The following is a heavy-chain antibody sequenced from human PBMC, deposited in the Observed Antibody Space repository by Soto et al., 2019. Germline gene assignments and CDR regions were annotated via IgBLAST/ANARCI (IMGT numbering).Heavy chain of an antibody. V-gene: IGHV3-23*01. CDR2: ISGSGGST. Sequence: EEQLLESGGGLVQPGGSLRLSCAASRFSFGSYAMSWVRQAPGKGLEWVSGISGSGGSTYYADSVKGRFTISRDSSKKTLYLQMNSLRAEDTAVYYCARSLYSGYDLEDGTYFDYWGQGTLVTVSS. J-gene: IGHJ4*02. CDR1: RFSFGSYA. D-gene: IGHD5-12*01. CDR3: ARSLYSGYDLEDGTYFDY.